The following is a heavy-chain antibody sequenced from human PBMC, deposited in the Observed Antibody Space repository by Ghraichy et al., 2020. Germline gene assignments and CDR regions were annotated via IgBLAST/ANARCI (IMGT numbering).Heavy chain of an antibody. J-gene: IGHJ2*01. V-gene: IGHV4-59*01. CDR3: ASHDYVGRIYWYFDL. D-gene: IGHD4-17*01. Sequence: SETLSLTCTVSGGSISSYYWSWIRQPPGKGLEWIGYIYYSGSTNYNPSLKSRVTISVDTSKNQFSLKLSSVTAADTAVYYCASHDYVGRIYWYFDLWGRGTLVTVSS. CDR1: GGSISSYY. CDR2: IYYSGST.